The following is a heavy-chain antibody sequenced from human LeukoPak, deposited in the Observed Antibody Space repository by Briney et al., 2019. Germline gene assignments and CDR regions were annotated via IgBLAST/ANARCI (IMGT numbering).Heavy chain of an antibody. V-gene: IGHV4-34*01. CDR2: INHSGST. CDR1: GGSFSGYY. D-gene: IGHD3-22*01. CDR3: ARVAGRVDDSSGYYDYYYYYMDV. Sequence: SETLSLTCAVYGGSFSGYYWSWIRQPPGKGLEWIGEINHSGSTNYNPSLKSRVTISVDTSKNQFSLKLSSVTAADTAVYYCARVAGRVDDSSGYYDYYYYYMDVWGKGTTVTISS. J-gene: IGHJ6*03.